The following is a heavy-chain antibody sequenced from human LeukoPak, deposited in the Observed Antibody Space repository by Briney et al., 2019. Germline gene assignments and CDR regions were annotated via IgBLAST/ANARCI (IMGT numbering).Heavy chain of an antibody. Sequence: PGGSLRLSCAASGFTFDDYAMHWVRQAPGKGLEWVSGISWNSGSIGYADSVKGRFTISRDNAKNSLYLQMNSLRAEDTAVYYCARGRWKRDYFDYWGQGTLVTVSS. V-gene: IGHV3-9*01. J-gene: IGHJ4*02. CDR2: ISWNSGSI. CDR1: GFTFDDYA. CDR3: ARGRWKRDYFDY. D-gene: IGHD4-23*01.